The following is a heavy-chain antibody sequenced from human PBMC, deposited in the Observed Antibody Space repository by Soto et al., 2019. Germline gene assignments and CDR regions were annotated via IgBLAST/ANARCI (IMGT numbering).Heavy chain of an antibody. CDR2: IKQDGSEK. CDR1: GFTFSSYW. J-gene: IGHJ3*02. V-gene: IGHV3-7*01. Sequence: EVQLVESGGGLVQPGGSLRLSCAASGFTFSSYWMSWVRQAPGKGLEWVANIKQDGSEKYYVDSVKGRFTISRDNAKNSLYLQMNSLRAEDTAVYYCARAQTITMIVAEHAFDIWGQGTMVTVSS. CDR3: ARAQTITMIVAEHAFDI. D-gene: IGHD3-22*01.